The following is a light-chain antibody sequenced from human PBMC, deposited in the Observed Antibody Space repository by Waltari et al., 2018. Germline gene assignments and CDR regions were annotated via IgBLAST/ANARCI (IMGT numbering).Light chain of an antibody. CDR2: ATS. V-gene: IGKV1-39*01. Sequence: DIQMTQSPSSLSASVGDRVTSTCRAGQSISSYLNWYQQRPGKAPKLLISATSNLQSGVPSRFSGSGSGTDFTLTISSLQPEDFATYYCQQSNSTPLFTFGPGTKVDI. J-gene: IGKJ3*01. CDR3: QQSNSTPLFT. CDR1: QSISSY.